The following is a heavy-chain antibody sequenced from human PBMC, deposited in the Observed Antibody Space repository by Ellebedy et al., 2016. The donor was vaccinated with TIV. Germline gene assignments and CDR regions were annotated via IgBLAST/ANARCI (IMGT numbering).Heavy chain of an antibody. CDR2: IYYSGST. J-gene: IGHJ4*02. Sequence: SETLSLXXTVSGGSISSYYWSWIRQPPGKGLEWIGYIYYSGSTNYNPSLKSRVTISVDTSKNQFSLKLSSVTAADTAVYYCATGPEGSFYWGQGTLVTVSS. D-gene: IGHD1-14*01. CDR1: GGSISSYY. V-gene: IGHV4-59*01. CDR3: ATGPEGSFY.